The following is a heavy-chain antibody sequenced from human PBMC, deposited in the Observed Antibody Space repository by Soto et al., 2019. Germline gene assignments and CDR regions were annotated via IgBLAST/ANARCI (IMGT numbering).Heavy chain of an antibody. CDR2: IYYSGST. CDR1: GGSISSGGYY. V-gene: IGHV4-31*03. J-gene: IGHJ6*02. CDR3: ARDVTTVTAPRYYYYGMDV. D-gene: IGHD4-17*01. Sequence: SETLSLTCTVSGGSISSGGYYWSWIRQHPGKGLEWIGYIYYSGSTYNNPSLKNRVTISVDTSKNQNSLKQSSVTAADTAVYYCARDVTTVTAPRYYYYGMDVWGQGTTVTVSS.